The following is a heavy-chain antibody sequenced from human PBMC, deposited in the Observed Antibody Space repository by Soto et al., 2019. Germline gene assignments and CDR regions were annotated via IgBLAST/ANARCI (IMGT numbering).Heavy chain of an antibody. Sequence: GESLKISCKGSGYSFTSYWIGWVRQMPGKGLEWMGIIYPGDSDTRYSPSFQGQVTISADKSISTAYLQWSSLKASDTAMYYCARLQAALRYFDWSDAFAIWGQGTMVTVSS. V-gene: IGHV5-51*01. J-gene: IGHJ3*02. CDR1: GYSFTSYW. CDR3: ARLQAALRYFDWSDAFAI. CDR2: IYPGDSDT. D-gene: IGHD3-9*01.